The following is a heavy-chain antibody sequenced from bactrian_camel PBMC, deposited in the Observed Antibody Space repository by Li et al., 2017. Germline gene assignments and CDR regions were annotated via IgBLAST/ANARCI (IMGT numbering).Heavy chain of an antibody. D-gene: IGHD6*01. Sequence: DVQLVESGGGSVQAGRSLRLSYASSGSIVSTMCMGWVRRSPGKNPEGVAGIDSDGTSRYSDPMKGRFIISRDNAKNTLYLQMNSLKSEDTALYYCANCNTVSWSNSWCRNFGSRGQGTQVTVS. V-gene: IGHV3S23*01. J-gene: IGHJ6*01. CDR2: IDSDGTS. CDR3: ANCNTVSWSNSWCRNFGS. CDR1: GSIVSTMC.